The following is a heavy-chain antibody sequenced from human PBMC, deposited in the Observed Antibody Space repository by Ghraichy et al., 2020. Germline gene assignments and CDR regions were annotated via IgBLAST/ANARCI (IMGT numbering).Heavy chain of an antibody. J-gene: IGHJ3*02. V-gene: IGHV1-2*02. CDR2: INPNSGGT. D-gene: IGHD3-22*01. CDR3: AREGSSGYYDAFDI. CDR1: GYTFTGYY. Sequence: ASLKVSCKASGYTFTGYYMHWVRQAPGQGLEWMGWINPNSGGTNYAQKFQGRVTMTRDTSISTAYMELSRLRSDDTAVYHCAREGSSGYYDAFDIWGQGTMVTVSS.